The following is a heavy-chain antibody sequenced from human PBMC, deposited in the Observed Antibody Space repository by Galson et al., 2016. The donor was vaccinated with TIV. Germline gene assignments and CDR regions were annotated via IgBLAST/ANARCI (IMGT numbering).Heavy chain of an antibody. CDR1: GDSITSSY. J-gene: IGHJ1*01. V-gene: IGHV4-59*01. D-gene: IGHD1-26*01. CDR3: AKTFSNGYYPD. Sequence: ETLSLTCTVSGDSITSSYWSWIRQFPGKGLEWIGYVYDSGNTNYNPSLKSRVTISVDTSNNQFSLKLSSVTAADTAVYYCAKTFSNGYYPDWGQGTLVTVSS. CDR2: VYDSGNT.